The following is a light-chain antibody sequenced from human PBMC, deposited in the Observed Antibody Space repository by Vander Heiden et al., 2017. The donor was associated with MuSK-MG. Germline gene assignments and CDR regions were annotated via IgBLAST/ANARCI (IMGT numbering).Light chain of an antibody. CDR1: QSLLYSSNNKNY. J-gene: IGKJ2*01. CDR2: WAA. V-gene: IGKV4-1*01. CDR3: QQYYSTPLYT. Sequence: IVMTQSPASLAVSLGERDTITCKSSQSLLYSSNNKNYLAWYQQKPGQPPKLLIYWAATRESGVPDRFSGSGSGTDFTLTISSLQAEDVAVYYCQQYYSTPLYTFGQGTKLEIK.